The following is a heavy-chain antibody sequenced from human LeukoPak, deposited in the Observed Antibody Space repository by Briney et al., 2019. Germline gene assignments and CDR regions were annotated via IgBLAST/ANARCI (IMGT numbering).Heavy chain of an antibody. D-gene: IGHD3-9*01. CDR3: ARLETGYYYYYYMDV. CDR1: GFTFSSYW. CDR2: IKQDGSEK. V-gene: IGHV3-7*01. Sequence: PGGSLRLSCAASGFTFSSYWMCWVRQAPGKGLEWVANIKQDGSEKYYVDSVKGRFTISRDNAKNSLYLQMNSLRAEDTAVYYCARLETGYYYYYYMDVWGKGTTVTVSS. J-gene: IGHJ6*03.